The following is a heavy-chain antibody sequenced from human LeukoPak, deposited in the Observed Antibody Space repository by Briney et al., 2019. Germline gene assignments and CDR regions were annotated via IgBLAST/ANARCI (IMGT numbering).Heavy chain of an antibody. V-gene: IGHV3-23*01. CDR1: GFSFSSEG. CDR3: AKAQIVAARVSP. D-gene: IGHD6-6*01. J-gene: IGHJ5*02. Sequence: GVSLRLSCEASGFSFSSEGMSWGRQAPGKGLEWVSAISGSGGSTYYADSVKGRFTISRDNSKNTLYLQMNSLRAEDAAVYYCAKAQIVAARVSPWGQGTLVTVSS. CDR2: ISGSGGST.